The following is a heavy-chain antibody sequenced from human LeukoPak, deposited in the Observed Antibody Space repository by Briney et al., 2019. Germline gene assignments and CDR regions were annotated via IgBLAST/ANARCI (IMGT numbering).Heavy chain of an antibody. D-gene: IGHD3-10*01. CDR3: ARYVVYGSGKYYFDY. J-gene: IGHJ4*02. CDR1: GGSVSSTTYY. Sequence: SETLSLTCTVSGGSVSSTTYYWGWIRQPPGKGLEWIASINYSGSTYYNPSLKSRVTISVDTSENQFSLKLSSVTAADTAVYYCARYVVYGSGKYYFDYWGQGTLVTVSS. V-gene: IGHV4-39*01. CDR2: INYSGST.